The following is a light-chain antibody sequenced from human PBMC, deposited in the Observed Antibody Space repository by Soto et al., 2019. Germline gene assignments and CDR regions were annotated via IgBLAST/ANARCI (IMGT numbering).Light chain of an antibody. CDR2: TAS. J-gene: IGKJ1*01. CDR1: QSIGIW. Sequence: IQMTQSPSTVSASVGDRVAITCRASQSIGIWLAWNQQKPGKAPRFLIYTASTLLGGVPSRFSGSGSGTEFTLTISSLQPDDFATYYCQQYRDYSWTFGQGTKVEIK. CDR3: QQYRDYSWT. V-gene: IGKV1-5*03.